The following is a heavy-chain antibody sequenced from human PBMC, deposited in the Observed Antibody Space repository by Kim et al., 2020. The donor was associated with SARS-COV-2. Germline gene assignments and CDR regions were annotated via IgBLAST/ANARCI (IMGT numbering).Heavy chain of an antibody. CDR3: ARDLSYSSSASRGHAFDI. D-gene: IGHD6-13*01. V-gene: IGHV4-59*01. CDR1: GGSISSYY. CDR2: IYYSGST. Sequence: SETLSLTYTVSGGSISSYYWSWIRQPPGKGLEWIGYIYYSGSTNYNPSLKSRVTISVDTSKNQFSLKLSSVTAADTAVYYCARDLSYSSSASRGHAFDIWGQGTMVTVSS. J-gene: IGHJ3*02.